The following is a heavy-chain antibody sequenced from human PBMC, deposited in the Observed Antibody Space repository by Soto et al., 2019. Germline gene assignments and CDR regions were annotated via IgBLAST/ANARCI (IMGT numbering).Heavy chain of an antibody. V-gene: IGHV3-30-3*01. CDR2: ISYDGSNK. Sequence: QVQLVESGGGVAQPGRSLRLSCAASGFTFSSYAMHWVRQAPGKGLEWVAVISYDGSNKYYADSVKGRFTISRDNSKNTLYLQMNSLRAEDTAVYYCAREGQLFNYYYYGMDVWGQGTTVTVSS. CDR1: GFTFSSYA. J-gene: IGHJ6*02. CDR3: AREGQLFNYYYYGMDV. D-gene: IGHD6-6*01.